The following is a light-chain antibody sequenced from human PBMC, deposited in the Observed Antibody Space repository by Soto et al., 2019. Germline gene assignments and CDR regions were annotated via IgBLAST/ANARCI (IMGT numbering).Light chain of an antibody. Sequence: DIQMTQSPSSLSASVGDKVTITCRASQTISNYLSWYHQKPGKAPKLLIYLVSSLSSGVPSRFSGSGSGTDFTLTISSLQPEDFANYYCQQTYKTPLTFGQGTKVDIK. V-gene: IGKV1-39*01. J-gene: IGKJ1*01. CDR1: QTISNY. CDR2: LVS. CDR3: QQTYKTPLT.